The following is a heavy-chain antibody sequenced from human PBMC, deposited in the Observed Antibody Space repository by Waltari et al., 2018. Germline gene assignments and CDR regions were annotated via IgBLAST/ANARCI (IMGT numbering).Heavy chain of an antibody. CDR1: GGSITTNRHY. CDR2: ISYNGAT. D-gene: IGHD3-16*01. Sequence: QLHLQESGPGLVQPSETLSLTCSVSGGSITTNRHYWGWIRQPPGKGLEWTATISYNGATYTSPSLKSRLTISADTFKNQFSLKLSSVTAADTAVYYCATYVGASIGTAAFDVWGRGTMVTVSS. J-gene: IGHJ3*01. V-gene: IGHV4-39*01. CDR3: ATYVGASIGTAAFDV.